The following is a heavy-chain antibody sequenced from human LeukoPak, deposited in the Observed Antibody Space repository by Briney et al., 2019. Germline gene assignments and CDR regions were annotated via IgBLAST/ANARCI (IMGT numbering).Heavy chain of an antibody. D-gene: IGHD5-18*01. CDR1: GFTFDDYA. CDR2: ISDSSTYI. V-gene: IGHV3-21*01. J-gene: IGHJ6*03. Sequence: PGGSLRLSCAASGFTFDDYAMHWVRQAPGKGLEWVSSISDSSTYIYYADSAKGRFTISRDNAKNSLYLQMNSLRAEDSAVYYCARVRDSYGYYYYMDVWGKGTTVTVSS. CDR3: ARVRDSYGYYYYMDV.